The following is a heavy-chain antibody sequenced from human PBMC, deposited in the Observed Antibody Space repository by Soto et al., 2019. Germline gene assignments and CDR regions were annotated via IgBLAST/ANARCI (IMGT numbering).Heavy chain of an antibody. CDR3: ARDFTSGYFYYFDS. CDR2: IYYTGST. Sequence: PSETLSLTCTVPGGSVSSGTYYWNWIRQPPGKGLEWIGYIYYTGSTNYNPSLKSRVTISVDTSKNQLSLKLSSVTAADTAVYYCARDFTSGYFYYFDSWGQGTLVTVSS. CDR1: GGSVSSGTYY. D-gene: IGHD5-12*01. V-gene: IGHV4-61*01. J-gene: IGHJ4*02.